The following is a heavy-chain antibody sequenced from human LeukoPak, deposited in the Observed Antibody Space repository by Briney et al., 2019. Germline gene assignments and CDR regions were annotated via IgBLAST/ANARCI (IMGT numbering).Heavy chain of an antibody. CDR3: AREGPRDYYYGMDV. Sequence: GGSLRLSCAASGFTFSDYYMSWIRQAPGKGLEWVSYISSSGSTIYYADSVKGRFTISGDNAKNSLYLQMNSLRAEDTAVYYCAREGPRDYYYGMDVWGQGTTVTVSS. CDR2: ISSSGSTI. V-gene: IGHV3-11*01. CDR1: GFTFSDYY. J-gene: IGHJ6*02.